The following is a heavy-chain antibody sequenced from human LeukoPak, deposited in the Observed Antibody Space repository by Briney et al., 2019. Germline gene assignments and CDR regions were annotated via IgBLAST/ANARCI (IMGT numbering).Heavy chain of an antibody. CDR2: ISGSGGST. Sequence: PGGSLRLSCAASGFTFSSYAMSWVRQAPGKGLGWVSAISGSGGSTYYADSVKGRYTISKDNSKNTVYLQMSSLRVDDTAVYYCAKAASSSWPSYYYGMDVWGQGTTVTVSS. CDR1: GFTFSSYA. V-gene: IGHV3-23*01. CDR3: AKAASSSWPSYYYGMDV. J-gene: IGHJ6*02. D-gene: IGHD6-13*01.